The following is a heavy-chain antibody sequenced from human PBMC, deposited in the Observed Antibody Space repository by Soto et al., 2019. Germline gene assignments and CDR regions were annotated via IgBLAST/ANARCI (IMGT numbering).Heavy chain of an antibody. CDR2: IKSKTDGGTT. CDR3: TTDVARSENYYDSSGYVRFDY. CDR1: GFTFSNAW. Sequence: PGGSLRLSCAASGFTFSNAWMNWVRQAPGKGLEWVGRIKSKTDGGTTDYAAPVKGRFTISRDDSKNTLYLQMNSLKTEDTAVYYCTTDVARSENYYDSSGYVRFDYWGQGTLVTVSS. V-gene: IGHV3-15*07. J-gene: IGHJ4*02. D-gene: IGHD3-22*01.